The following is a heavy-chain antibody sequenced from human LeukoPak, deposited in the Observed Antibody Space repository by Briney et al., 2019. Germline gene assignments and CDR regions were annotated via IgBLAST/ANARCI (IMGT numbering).Heavy chain of an antibody. CDR3: ARDRPSYPFDP. V-gene: IGHV4-59*01. CDR2: IYYSGST. J-gene: IGHJ5*02. D-gene: IGHD2-2*01. Sequence: SETLSLTCTVSGGSISSYYWSWIRQPPGKGLEWIGYIYYSGSTNYNPSLKSRVTISVDTSKNQFSLKLSSVTAADTAVYYCARDRPSYPFDPWGQGTLVTVPS. CDR1: GGSISSYY.